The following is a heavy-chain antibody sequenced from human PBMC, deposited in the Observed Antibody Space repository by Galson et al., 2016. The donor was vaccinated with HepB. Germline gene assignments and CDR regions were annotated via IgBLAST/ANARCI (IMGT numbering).Heavy chain of an antibody. V-gene: IGHV3-73*01. D-gene: IGHD3-16*01. CDR3: SSRDFTHYGVDY. Sequence: SLRLSCAGSGFIFSGSVMHWVRQASGKGLEWVGRIRSKTHSSATAFATSVEGRFTIYRDDSKNTTYRLMNSLKTEDTAVYYCSSRDFTHYGVDYWGLGTLVIVSS. J-gene: IGHJ4*02. CDR2: IRSKTHSSAT. CDR1: GFIFSGSV.